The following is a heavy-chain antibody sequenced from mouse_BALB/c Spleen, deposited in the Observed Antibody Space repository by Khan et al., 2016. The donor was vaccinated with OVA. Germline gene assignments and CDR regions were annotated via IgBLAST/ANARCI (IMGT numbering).Heavy chain of an antibody. V-gene: IGHV9-4*02. Sequence: QIQLVQSGPELKKPGETVRISCKASGYTFTTAGIQWVQKMPGKGLKWIGWINTHSGVPKYAEAFKRRFAFSLEISVNTAYLQITNLKNEDTATYFCTRGGAAYYRNDGGAMEYWGQGTSVTVSS. D-gene: IGHD2-14*01. J-gene: IGHJ4*01. CDR2: INTHSGVP. CDR3: TRGGAAYYRNDGGAMEY. CDR1: GYTFTTAG.